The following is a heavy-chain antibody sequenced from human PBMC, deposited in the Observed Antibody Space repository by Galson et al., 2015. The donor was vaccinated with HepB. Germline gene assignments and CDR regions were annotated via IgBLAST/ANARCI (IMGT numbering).Heavy chain of an antibody. CDR2: IRYDGSNK. J-gene: IGHJ2*01. V-gene: IGHV3-30*02. D-gene: IGHD6-13*01. Sequence: SLRLSCAASGFTFSSYGMHWVRQAPGKGLEWVAFIRYDGSNKYYADSVKGRFTISRDNSKNTLYLQMNSLRAEDTAVYYCAKDHGQQLVNWYFDLWGRGTLVTVSS. CDR3: AKDHGQQLVNWYFDL. CDR1: GFTFSSYG.